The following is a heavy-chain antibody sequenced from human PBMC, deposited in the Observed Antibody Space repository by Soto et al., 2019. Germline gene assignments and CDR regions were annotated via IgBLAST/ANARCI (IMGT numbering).Heavy chain of an antibody. V-gene: IGHV1-58*01. CDR2: IVIGSGNT. CDR1: GFTFRTTA. CDR3: AAAPYCYASSDYYSFDY. J-gene: IGHJ4*02. D-gene: IGHD3-22*01. Sequence: GASVKVSCKASGFTFRTTAVQWVRQARGQRLEWIGWIVIGSGNTNYAQNFQERVTITRDMSTSTAYLDVSSLRSEDTAVYYCAAAPYCYASSDYYSFDYWGQGTLVTVSS.